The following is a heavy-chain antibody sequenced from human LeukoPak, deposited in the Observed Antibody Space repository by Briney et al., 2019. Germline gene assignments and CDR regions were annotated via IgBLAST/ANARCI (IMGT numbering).Heavy chain of an antibody. J-gene: IGHJ4*02. CDR1: GGTFTSYA. D-gene: IGHD5-18*01. CDR2: IIPIFGTA. V-gene: IGHV1-69*13. Sequence: SVKVSCKASGGTFTSYAISWVRQAPGQGLEWMGGIIPIFGTANYAQKFQGRVTITADESTSTAYMELSSLRSEDTAVYYCAREPIYTAMVDDGFDYWGQGTLVTVSS. CDR3: AREPIYTAMVDDGFDY.